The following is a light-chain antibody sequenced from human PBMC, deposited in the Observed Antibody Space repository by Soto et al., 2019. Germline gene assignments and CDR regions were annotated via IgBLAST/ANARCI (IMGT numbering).Light chain of an antibody. CDR2: EVS. CDR3: YSFTSSITYV. J-gene: IGLJ1*01. Sequence: QSALTQPASVSGSPGQSITISCTGTNSDVGGYNSVSWYRQHPGKAPELLIYEVSNRPSGVSNRFSGSKSGNTASLTLSGLQADDEADSYCYSFTSSITYVFGTATKLTVL. V-gene: IGLV2-14*01. CDR1: NSDVGGYNS.